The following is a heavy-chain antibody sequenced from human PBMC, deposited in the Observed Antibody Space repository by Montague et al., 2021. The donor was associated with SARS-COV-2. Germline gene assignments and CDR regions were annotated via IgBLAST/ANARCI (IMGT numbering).Heavy chain of an antibody. J-gene: IGHJ4*02. CDR1: GDSVSSNNAA. CDR3: ARVWATEWYEGYFDN. D-gene: IGHD3-3*01. V-gene: IGHV6-1*01. Sequence: CAISGDSVSSNNAAWNWIRQSPSGGLEWLGRTYYRSRWYREYAXXXKXXITIDPDTSKNQFSLQLNSVTPEDTAVYYCARVWATEWYEGYFDNWGQGTLVTVSS. CDR2: TYYRSRWYR.